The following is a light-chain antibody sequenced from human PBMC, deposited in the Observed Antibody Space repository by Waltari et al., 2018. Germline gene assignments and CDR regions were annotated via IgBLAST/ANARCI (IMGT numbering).Light chain of an antibody. Sequence: EIVLTQSPGTLSLSPGERATLSCRASQSVSSSYLAWYQQKPGQAPRLLIYGASSGATGIPDRFSGSGSGTDFTLTISRLEPEDFAVYYCQQYGSSPRTFGQGTKVEIK. CDR3: QQYGSSPRT. V-gene: IGKV3-20*01. CDR2: GAS. J-gene: IGKJ1*01. CDR1: QSVSSSY.